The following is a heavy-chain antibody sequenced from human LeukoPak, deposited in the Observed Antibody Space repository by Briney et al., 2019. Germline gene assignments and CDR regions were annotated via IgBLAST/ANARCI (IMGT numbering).Heavy chain of an antibody. D-gene: IGHD4-23*01. J-gene: IGHJ4*02. CDR2: SKAGGGYT. Sequence: GGSLRLLCTPSRLPYRNFAMNWLPQAPGKGLEWVSDSKAGGGYTYYTGSVKGRFTISRDNSKDTLYLQMNSLTAEDTAVYYCAKEGRDVGTVARLFDHWGPGMLVTVSS. CDR1: RLPYRNFA. V-gene: IGHV3-23*01. CDR3: AKEGRDVGTVARLFDH.